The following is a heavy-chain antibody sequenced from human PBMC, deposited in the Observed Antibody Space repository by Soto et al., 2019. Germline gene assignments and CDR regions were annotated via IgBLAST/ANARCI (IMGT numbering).Heavy chain of an antibody. CDR1: GYTFTRYG. CDR2: ISAYNGNT. J-gene: IGHJ4*02. Sequence: ASVKGSCKASGYTFTRYGISWVRQAPGQGLEWMGWISAYNGNTNYAQKLQGRVTMTTDTSTSTAYMELRSLRSDDTAVYYCARVGNSGPFGQNWGQGTLVTVSS. CDR3: ARVGNSGPFGQN. D-gene: IGHD5-12*01. V-gene: IGHV1-18*01.